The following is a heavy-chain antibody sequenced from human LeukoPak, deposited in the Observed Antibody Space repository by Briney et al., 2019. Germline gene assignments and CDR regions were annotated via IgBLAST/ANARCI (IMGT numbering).Heavy chain of an antibody. CDR2: ISGSGGST. J-gene: IGHJ4*02. Sequence: GGSLRLSCAASGFTFSSYAMSWVRQAPGKGLEWVSAISGSGGSTYYADSVKGRFTISRDNDKNSLSLQMNSLRVEDTAVYYCARDGYKTLWGQGTLVTVSS. D-gene: IGHD5-24*01. CDR3: ARDGYKTL. V-gene: IGHV3-23*01. CDR1: GFTFSSYA.